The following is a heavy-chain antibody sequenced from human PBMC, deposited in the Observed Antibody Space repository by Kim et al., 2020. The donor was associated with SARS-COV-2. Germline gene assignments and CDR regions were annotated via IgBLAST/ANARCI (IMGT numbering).Heavy chain of an antibody. J-gene: IGHJ4*02. V-gene: IGHV3-9*01. CDR3: AKDIGYSSGGFDY. CDR2: ISWNSGSI. Sequence: GGSLRLSCAASGFTFDDYAMHWVRQAPGKGLEWVSGISWNSGSIGYADSVKGRFTISRDNAKNSLYLQMNSLRAEDTALYYCAKDIGYSSGGFDYRGQGTLVTVSP. CDR1: GFTFDDYA. D-gene: IGHD5-18*01.